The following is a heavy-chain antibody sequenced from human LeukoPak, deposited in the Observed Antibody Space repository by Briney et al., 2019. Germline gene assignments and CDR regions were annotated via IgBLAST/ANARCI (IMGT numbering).Heavy chain of an antibody. CDR1: GISISSYY. D-gene: IGHD1-1*01. CDR3: AGGPSGTAFDD. J-gene: IGHJ4*01. Sequence: SETLSLTCAVSGISISSYYWSWIRQPAGNGLEWIGRIYTSGNTNYKPSLKSRLTISVDKSKNHLSLKLTSLTAADTAFYYCAGGPSGTAFDDWGHGTLVTVSS. CDR2: IYTSGNT. V-gene: IGHV4-4*07.